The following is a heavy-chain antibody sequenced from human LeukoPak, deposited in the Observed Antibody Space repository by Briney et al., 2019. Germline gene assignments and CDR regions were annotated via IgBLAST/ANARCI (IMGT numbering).Heavy chain of an antibody. CDR2: IYSGTT. V-gene: IGHV3-23*05. CDR3: AKPLYNSGWYGGGDY. CDR1: GFPFSSFD. Sequence: GGSLRLSCAASGFPFSSFDMSWVRQAPGKGLEWVSFIYSGTTHYSDSVKGRFTISRDNSKNTLYLQMNSLRAEDTAVYYCAKPLYNSGWYGGGDYWGQGTLVTVSS. J-gene: IGHJ4*02. D-gene: IGHD6-19*01.